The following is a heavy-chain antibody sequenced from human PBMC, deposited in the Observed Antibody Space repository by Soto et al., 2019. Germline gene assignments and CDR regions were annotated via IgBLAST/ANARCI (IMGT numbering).Heavy chain of an antibody. CDR3: AGVTWFRAMDV. CDR2: TYYRSKWSF. V-gene: IGHV6-1*01. CDR1: GDSVSSDTGA. D-gene: IGHD3-10*01. J-gene: IGHJ6*02. Sequence: SQTLSLTCVISGDSVSSDTGAWNWIRQSPSRGLEWLGRTYYRSKWSFDYAISVKSRITIDPDTSKNQFSLHLDSLTPEDTAVYYCAGVTWFRAMDVWGQGTPVTVS.